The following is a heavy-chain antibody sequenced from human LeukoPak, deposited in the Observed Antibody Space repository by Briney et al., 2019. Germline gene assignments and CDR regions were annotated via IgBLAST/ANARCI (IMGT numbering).Heavy chain of an antibody. D-gene: IGHD3-22*01. Sequence: PGGSLRLSCAASGFTLSSYAMGWVCQAPGKGLEWVSGISGSGGSTYYADSVKGRFTISRDNSKNTLYLQMNSLRAEDTAVYYCAKDRKNTMIVVGFDYWGQGTLVTVSS. CDR1: GFTLSSYA. CDR3: AKDRKNTMIVVGFDY. CDR2: ISGSGGST. V-gene: IGHV3-23*01. J-gene: IGHJ4*02.